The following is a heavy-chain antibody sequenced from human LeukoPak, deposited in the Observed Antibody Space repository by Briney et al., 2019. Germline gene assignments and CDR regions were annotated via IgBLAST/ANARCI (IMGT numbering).Heavy chain of an antibody. J-gene: IGHJ4*02. V-gene: IGHV1-8*01. Sequence: VASVKVSCKASGYTFTSYDFNWLRQATGQGPEWMGWMNPNSGATGYAQKFQGRVTMTRSASINTAYMELTNLRSEDTAVYYCARGPPNWGYDYWGPGTLVTVSS. CDR2: MNPNSGAT. CDR1: GYTFTSYD. CDR3: ARGPPNWGYDY. D-gene: IGHD7-27*01.